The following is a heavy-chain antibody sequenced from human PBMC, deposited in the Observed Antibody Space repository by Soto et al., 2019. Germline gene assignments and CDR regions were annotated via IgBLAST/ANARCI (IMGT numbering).Heavy chain of an antibody. Sequence: SETLSLTCAVSGGSISSSNWWSWVRQPPGKGLEWIGEIYHSGSTNYNPSLKSRVTISVDKSKNQFSLKLSSVTAADTAVYYCARDISSSWLGGFDYWGQGTRVTVSS. V-gene: IGHV4-4*02. CDR2: IYHSGST. CDR1: GGSISSSNW. CDR3: ARDISSSWLGGFDY. J-gene: IGHJ4*02. D-gene: IGHD6-13*01.